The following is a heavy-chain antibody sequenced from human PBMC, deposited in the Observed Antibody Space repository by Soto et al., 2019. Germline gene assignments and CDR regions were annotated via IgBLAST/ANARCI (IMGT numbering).Heavy chain of an antibody. Sequence: PSETLSLTCTVSGGSISSYSCSWIRQPPGKEQEWIGYIYYSGSTNYSPSLKSRVTISVDTSKNQFSLKLSSVTAADTAVYYCARVGGYYDFWSGYYKAARSDYYYYYMDFCGKGTTVPVSS. D-gene: IGHD3-3*01. CDR2: IYYSGST. J-gene: IGHJ6*03. V-gene: IGHV4-59*01. CDR1: GGSISSYS. CDR3: ARVGGYYDFWSGYYKAARSDYYYYYMDF.